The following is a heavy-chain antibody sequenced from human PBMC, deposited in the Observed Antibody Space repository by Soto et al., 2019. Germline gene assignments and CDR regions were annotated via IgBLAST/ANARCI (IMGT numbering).Heavy chain of an antibody. J-gene: IGHJ4*02. CDR2: ITGSGGGT. CDR3: ATRPLTAAGFDY. CDR1: GFTFSNYA. Sequence: EAQLLESGGGLVQPGGSLRLSCAASGFTFSNYAMTWVRQAPGKGLELVSVITGSGGGTYFVDSVKGRFTISRDNSKNTVYLQMNSLSGEDTAVYYCATRPLTAAGFDYWGQGTLVTVSS. D-gene: IGHD6-13*01. V-gene: IGHV3-23*01.